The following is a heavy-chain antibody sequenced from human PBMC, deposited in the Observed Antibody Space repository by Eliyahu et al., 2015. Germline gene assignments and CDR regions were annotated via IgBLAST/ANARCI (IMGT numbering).Heavy chain of an antibody. V-gene: IGHV4-59*08. Sequence: QVQXQESGPGLVKPSXTLSLTXTVSGGXIXSYYWXWIRPAPXKGTAVDGVFLXQWEHQLQPLPQESSHHISRHVQNQFSLKLSSVTAADTAVYYCARNSYGFYGMDVWGQGTTVTVSS. CDR3: ARNSYGFYGMDV. D-gene: IGHD5-18*01. CDR2: LXQWEH. CDR1: GGXIXSYY. J-gene: IGHJ6*02.